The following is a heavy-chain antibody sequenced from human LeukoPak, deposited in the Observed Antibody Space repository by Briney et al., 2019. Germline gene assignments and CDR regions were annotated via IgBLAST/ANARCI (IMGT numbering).Heavy chain of an antibody. J-gene: IGHJ3*02. CDR2: MNPNSGDT. CDR3: ARALWDDYGGNHGYDAFDI. V-gene: IGHV1-8*01. Sequence: ASMKVSCKASGYTFTTYDINWVRQATGQGLEWMGWMNPNSGDTGYAQKFQGRVTMTRDTSISTAYMELSRLRSDDTAVYYCARALWDDYGGNHGYDAFDIWGQGTMVTVSS. CDR1: GYTFTTYD. D-gene: IGHD4-23*01.